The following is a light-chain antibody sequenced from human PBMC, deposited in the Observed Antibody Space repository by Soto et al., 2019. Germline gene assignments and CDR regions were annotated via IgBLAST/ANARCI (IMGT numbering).Light chain of an antibody. J-gene: IGLJ1*01. CDR2: EVS. V-gene: IGLV2-14*01. CDR3: SSYTSSSTL. Sequence: SALTHPASVSGSPGQSITISCTGTSSDVGSYNYVSWYQQHPGKAPKLMIYEVSDRPSGISSRFSGSKSGNTASLTISGLQTEDEADYYCSSYTSSSTLFGTGTKVTVL. CDR1: SSDVGSYNY.